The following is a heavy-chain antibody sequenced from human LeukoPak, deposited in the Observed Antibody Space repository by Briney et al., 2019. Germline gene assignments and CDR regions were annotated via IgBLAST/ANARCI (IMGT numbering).Heavy chain of an antibody. J-gene: IGHJ4*02. D-gene: IGHD5-18*01. Sequence: SETLSLTCTVSGGSISSYYWSWIRQPPGKGLEWIGYIYYSGSTNYNPSLKSRVTISVDTSKNQFSLTLSSVTAADTAVFYCARHHYTYGSYWGQGTLVTVSS. CDR1: GGSISSYY. CDR2: IYYSGST. V-gene: IGHV4-59*08. CDR3: ARHHYTYGSY.